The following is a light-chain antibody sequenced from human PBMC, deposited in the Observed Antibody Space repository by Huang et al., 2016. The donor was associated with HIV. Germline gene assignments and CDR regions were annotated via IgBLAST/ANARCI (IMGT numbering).Light chain of an antibody. J-gene: IGKJ2*01. V-gene: IGKV3-15*01. CDR3: QQYNNWPRT. CDR1: QGIGNN. Sequence: MVLTQSPDTLSVSPGGGATLSCRASQGIGNNLAWYQQKPGQSPRLPIYGASTRVAGIPVRFSGSVSETYFTLTIRSLQSEDSAFYYCQQYNNWPRTFGQGTKLQIK. CDR2: GAS.